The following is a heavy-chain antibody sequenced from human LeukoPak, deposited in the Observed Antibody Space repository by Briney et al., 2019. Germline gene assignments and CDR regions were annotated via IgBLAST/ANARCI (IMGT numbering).Heavy chain of an antibody. J-gene: IGHJ4*02. CDR1: GFTFSSYA. CDR2: ISGSGGTT. V-gene: IGHV3-23*01. D-gene: IGHD3-22*01. Sequence: GASLRLSCAASGFTFSSYAMSWVRQAPGKGLEWVSSISGSGGTTYYADSVEGRFTISRDNSKNTLYLQMNSLRAEDTAVYYCAKIRDSSGLDYWGQGTLVTVSS. CDR3: AKIRDSSGLDY.